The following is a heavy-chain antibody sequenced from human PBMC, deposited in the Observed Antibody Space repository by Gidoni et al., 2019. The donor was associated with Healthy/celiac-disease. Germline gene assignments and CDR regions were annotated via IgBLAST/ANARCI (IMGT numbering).Heavy chain of an antibody. D-gene: IGHD2-2*01. CDR1: GFPFSSYE. J-gene: IGHJ4*02. V-gene: IGHV3-48*03. CDR3: AVIVVVPAARGLDY. CDR2: ISSSGSTI. Sequence: EVQLVESGGGLVQPGGSLRLSCAASGFPFSSYEMNWVRQAPGKGLEWVSYISSSGSTIYYADSVKGRFTISRDNAKNSLYLQMNSLRAEDTAVYYCAVIVVVPAARGLDYWGQGTLVTVSS.